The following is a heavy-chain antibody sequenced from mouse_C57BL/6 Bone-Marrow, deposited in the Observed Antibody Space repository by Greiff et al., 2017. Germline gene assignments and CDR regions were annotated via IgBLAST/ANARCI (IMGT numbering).Heavy chain of an antibody. CDR2: LHPSDSDT. J-gene: IGHJ2*01. CDR1: GYTFTSYW. Sequence: QVQLQQPGAELVKPGASVKVSCKASGYTFTSYWMHWVKQRPGQGLEWIGRLHPSDSDTNYNQKFKGKATLTVDKSSSTAYMQLSSLTSEDSAVYYCAIRLLSTVDPDYWGQGTTLTVSS. CDR3: AIRLLSTVDPDY. D-gene: IGHD1-1*01. V-gene: IGHV1-74*01.